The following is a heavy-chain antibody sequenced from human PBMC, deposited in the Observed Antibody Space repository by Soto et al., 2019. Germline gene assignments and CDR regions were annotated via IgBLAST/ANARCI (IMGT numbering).Heavy chain of an antibody. J-gene: IGHJ4*02. CDR2: INAGNGNT. CDR3: ARGKGALYSYDH. CDR1: GYTFTSYA. D-gene: IGHD2-15*01. V-gene: IGHV1-3*01. Sequence: ASVKVSCKASGYTFTSYAMHWVRQAPGQRLEWMGWINAGNGNTKYSQKFQGRVTITRDTSASTAYMELSSLGSEDTAVYYCARGKGALYSYDHWGQGTLVTVSS.